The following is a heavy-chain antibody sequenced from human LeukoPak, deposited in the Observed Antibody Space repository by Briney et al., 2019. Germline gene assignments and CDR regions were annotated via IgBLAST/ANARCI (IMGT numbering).Heavy chain of an antibody. V-gene: IGHV3-49*03. J-gene: IGHJ4*02. CDR3: TRRGISVAGTRGEVHFDY. CDR1: GFTFGDFA. CDR2: IRSKAYGETT. D-gene: IGHD6-19*01. Sequence: GGSLRLSCTTSGFTFGDFAMSWFRQAPGKGLEWVGFIRSKAYGETTEYAASVKGRFTISRDDSKSIAYLQLNSLKTEDTAVYFCTRRGISVAGTRGEVHFDYWGQGTLVTVSS.